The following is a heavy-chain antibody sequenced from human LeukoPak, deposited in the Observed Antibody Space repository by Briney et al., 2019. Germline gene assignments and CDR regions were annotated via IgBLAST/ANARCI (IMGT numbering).Heavy chain of an antibody. J-gene: IGHJ4*02. V-gene: IGHV1-2*02. CDR1: GYTFTGYY. CDR2: INPNNGGT. CDR3: ARDKYTGYETFDY. D-gene: IGHD5-12*01. Sequence: ASVKVSCTASGYTFTGYYIDWVRQAPGQGLEWMGWINPNNGGTNYAQKFQGRVTMTRDTSISTAYMELNRLTSDDTAVYYCARDKYTGYETFDYWGQGTPVTVSS.